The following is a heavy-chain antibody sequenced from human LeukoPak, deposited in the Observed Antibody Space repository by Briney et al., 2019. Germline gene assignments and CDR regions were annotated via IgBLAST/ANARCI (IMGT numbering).Heavy chain of an antibody. CDR3: ATWDDYNDGNGYYSAFDI. Sequence: SVKVSCKASGGTFSRYALTWVRQAPGQGLEWMGRIIPILGIANYAQKFQGRVTITADTSTTTAYMELSSLRSEDTAVYYCATWDDYNDGNGYYSAFDIWGQGTMVTVSS. D-gene: IGHD3-22*01. CDR1: GGTFSRYA. V-gene: IGHV1-69*04. CDR2: IIPILGIA. J-gene: IGHJ3*02.